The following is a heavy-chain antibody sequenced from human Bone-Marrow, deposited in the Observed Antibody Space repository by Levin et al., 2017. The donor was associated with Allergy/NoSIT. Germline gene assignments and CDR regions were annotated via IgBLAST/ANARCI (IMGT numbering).Heavy chain of an antibody. CDR2: ISYDGSNK. V-gene: IGHV3-30*18. CDR3: AKDRQVGYFDYLMDV. CDR1: GFTFSSYG. D-gene: IGHD3-9*01. Sequence: LSLTCAASGFTFSSYGMHWVRQAPGKGLEWVAVISYDGSNKYYADSVKGRFTISRDNSKNTLYLQMNSLRAEDTAVYYCAKDRQVGYFDYLMDVWGKGTTVTVSS. J-gene: IGHJ6*04.